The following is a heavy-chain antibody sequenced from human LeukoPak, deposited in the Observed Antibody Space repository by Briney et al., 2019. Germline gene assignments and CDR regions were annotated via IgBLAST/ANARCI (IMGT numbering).Heavy chain of an antibody. J-gene: IGHJ4*02. CDR2: ISYDGSNK. Sequence: GGSLRLSCAASGFTFSSYGMHWVRQAPGKGLEWVAVISYDGSNKYYADSVKGRFTISRDNSKNTLYLQMNSLRADDTAVYYCYYGSGNDYWGQGTLVTVSS. D-gene: IGHD3-10*01. CDR1: GFTFSSYG. V-gene: IGHV3-30*03. CDR3: YYGSGNDY.